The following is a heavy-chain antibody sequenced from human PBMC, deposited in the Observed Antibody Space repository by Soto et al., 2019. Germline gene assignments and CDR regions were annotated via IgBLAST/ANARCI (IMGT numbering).Heavy chain of an antibody. D-gene: IGHD1-7*01. J-gene: IGHJ4*02. V-gene: IGHV4-34*01. Sequence: PSETLSLTCAFYCGSFIGYYWSWIRQPPGKGLEWIGEINHSGSTNYNPSLKSRVTISVDTSRNQFSLKMSSVTAADTAVYYCARFLDPGTTSAAVDYWGQGTLVTVSS. CDR3: ARFLDPGTTSAAVDY. CDR1: CGSFIGYY. CDR2: INHSGST.